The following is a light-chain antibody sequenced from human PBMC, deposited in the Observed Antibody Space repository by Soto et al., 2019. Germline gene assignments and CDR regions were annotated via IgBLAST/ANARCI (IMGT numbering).Light chain of an antibody. CDR2: GAS. CDR3: QQSYTTPLT. Sequence: DIVRTQSPATLSVAPGERVTFSCRASQGVSRKLAWYQHKPGQAPRLLISGASTGATGIPARFSGSGSGTYFTLTISSLQPEDLATYYCQQSYTTPLTFGGGTKVDI. J-gene: IGKJ4*01. V-gene: IGKV3-15*01. CDR1: QGVSRK.